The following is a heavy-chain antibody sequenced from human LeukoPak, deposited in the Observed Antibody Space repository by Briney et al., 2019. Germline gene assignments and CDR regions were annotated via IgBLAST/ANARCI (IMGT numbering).Heavy chain of an antibody. J-gene: IGHJ4*02. Sequence: SETLSLTCTVSGGSISGYYWSWIRQPPGKGLELIAYIYYSGSTNYNPSLKSRVTISVDTSKNQFSLKLSSVTAADTAVYYCARDRRHNSGFPFFDYWGQGTLVTVSS. CDR1: GGSISGYY. D-gene: IGHD5-18*01. CDR3: ARDRRHNSGFPFFDY. CDR2: IYYSGST. V-gene: IGHV4-59*01.